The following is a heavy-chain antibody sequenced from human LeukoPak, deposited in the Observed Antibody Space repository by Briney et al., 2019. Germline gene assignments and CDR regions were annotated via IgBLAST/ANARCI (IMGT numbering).Heavy chain of an antibody. Sequence: KPSETLSLTCTVSGGSISSYYWSWIRQPPGKGLEWIGYIYYSGSTNYNPSLKSRVTISVDTSKNQFSLKLSSVTAADTAVYYCARAYDILTGYSDAFDIWGQGTMVTVSS. J-gene: IGHJ3*02. V-gene: IGHV4-59*08. CDR1: GGSISSYY. D-gene: IGHD3-9*01. CDR3: ARAYDILTGYSDAFDI. CDR2: IYYSGST.